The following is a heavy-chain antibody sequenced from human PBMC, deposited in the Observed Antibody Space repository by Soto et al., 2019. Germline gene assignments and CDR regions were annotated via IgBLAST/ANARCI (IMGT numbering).Heavy chain of an antibody. CDR3: ARRFMSAGWLDP. D-gene: IGHD3-10*01. CDR1: GHTFTSYA. J-gene: IGHJ5*02. V-gene: IGHV1-3*01. Sequence: QVPLVQSGAEVMRPGASVKVSCKASGHTFTSYAVHWVRQAPGQGLEWMGWINAANGNTEYFERFRGRVTITRDISASTVHMELTGLTSEDTAVYYCARRFMSAGWLDPWGQGTLVTVSS. CDR2: INAANGNT.